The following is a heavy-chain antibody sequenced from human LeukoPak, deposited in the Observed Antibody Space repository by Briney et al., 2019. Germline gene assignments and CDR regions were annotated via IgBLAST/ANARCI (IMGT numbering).Heavy chain of an antibody. CDR1: GGTFSSYA. D-gene: IGHD3-3*01. CDR2: IIPVFGTA. CDR3: ARGTYYDFWSGYSYFDY. Sequence: SVKVSCKASGGTFSSYAISWVRQAPGQGLEWMGGIIPVFGTANYAQKFQGRVTITADESTSTAYMELSSLRSEDTAVYYCARGTYYDFWSGYSYFDYWGQGTLVTVSS. V-gene: IGHV1-69*01. J-gene: IGHJ4*02.